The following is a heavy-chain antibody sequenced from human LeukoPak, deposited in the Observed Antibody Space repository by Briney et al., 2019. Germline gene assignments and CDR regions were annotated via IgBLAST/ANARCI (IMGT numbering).Heavy chain of an antibody. Sequence: GGSLRLSCAASGFTVSSNYMSWVRQAPGTGLEWVSVIYSGGSTYYADSVKGRFTISRDNSKNTLYLQMNSLRAEDTAVYYCARGVGSGSRLRAGDYWGQGTLVTVSS. CDR1: GFTVSSNY. V-gene: IGHV3-53*01. CDR3: ARGVGSGSRLRAGDY. D-gene: IGHD1-26*01. J-gene: IGHJ4*02. CDR2: IYSGGST.